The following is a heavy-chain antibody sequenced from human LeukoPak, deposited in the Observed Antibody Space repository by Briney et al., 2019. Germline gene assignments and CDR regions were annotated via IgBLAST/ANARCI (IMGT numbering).Heavy chain of an antibody. CDR3: AKDYQRIVGATYVLFDY. CDR1: GFTFSSYA. CDR2: ISGSGGST. Sequence: GGSLGLSCAASGFTFSSYAMSRVRKAPGRGLEWVSPISGSGGSTYYADSVKGRFTISRDNSKNTLYLQMNSLRAEDTAVYYCAKDYQRIVGATYVLFDYWGQGTLVTVSS. V-gene: IGHV3-23*01. D-gene: IGHD1-26*01. J-gene: IGHJ4*02.